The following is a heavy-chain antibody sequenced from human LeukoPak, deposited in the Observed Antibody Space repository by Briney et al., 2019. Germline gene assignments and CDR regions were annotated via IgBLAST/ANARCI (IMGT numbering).Heavy chain of an antibody. D-gene: IGHD2/OR15-2a*01. V-gene: IGHV5-51*01. CDR3: ARLNSFSKWFDP. J-gene: IGHJ5*02. CDR1: GYSFTTHW. Sequence: GESLKISCKGSGYSFTTHWIAWVRQMPGKGLEWMGIIYPTDSYTKYSPSFQGQVTISADKSITTAYLQWSSLKASDTAIYYCARLNSFSKWFDPWGQGTLVTVSS. CDR2: IYPTDSYT.